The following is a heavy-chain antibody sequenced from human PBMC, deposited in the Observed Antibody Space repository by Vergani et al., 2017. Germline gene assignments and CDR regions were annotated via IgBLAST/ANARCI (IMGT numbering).Heavy chain of an antibody. CDR1: GFTFSSYA. CDR3: ARDGEYPPFDY. V-gene: IGHV3-48*03. D-gene: IGHD4-17*01. J-gene: IGHJ4*02. CDR2: ISSSGSTI. Sequence: EVQLLESGGGLVQPGGSLRLSCAASGFTFSSYAMSWVRQAPGKGLEWVSYISSSGSTIYYADSVKGRFTISRDNAKNSLYLQMNSLRAEDTAVYYCARDGEYPPFDYWGQGTLVTVSS.